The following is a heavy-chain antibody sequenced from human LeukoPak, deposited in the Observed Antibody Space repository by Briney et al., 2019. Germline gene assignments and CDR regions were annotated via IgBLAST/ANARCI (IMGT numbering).Heavy chain of an antibody. J-gene: IGHJ4*02. D-gene: IGHD4-11*01. CDR1: GFTFITYN. Sequence: GGSLRLSCAASGFTFITYNMNWVRQAPGKGLEWLSSISGSASTIYYADSVKGRFTISRDNAKNSLYLQMNSLRAEDTAVYYCARDLYSDYSHDYWGQGTLVTVSS. CDR3: ARDLYSDYSHDY. V-gene: IGHV3-48*01. CDR2: ISGSASTI.